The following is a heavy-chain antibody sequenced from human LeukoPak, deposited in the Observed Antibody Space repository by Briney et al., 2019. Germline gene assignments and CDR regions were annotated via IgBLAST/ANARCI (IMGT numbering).Heavy chain of an antibody. J-gene: IGHJ4*02. CDR3: ANGGPDHWKD. Sequence: GGSLRLSCAASGFTFSIFVMTWVRQAPGKGLEWVSAISTSGGSTYYADSVKGRFTISRDNSKNTLYLQMNSLRAEDTAMYYCANGGPDHWKDWGQGTLVTVSS. V-gene: IGHV3-23*01. D-gene: IGHD1-1*01. CDR2: ISTSGGST. CDR1: GFTFSIFV.